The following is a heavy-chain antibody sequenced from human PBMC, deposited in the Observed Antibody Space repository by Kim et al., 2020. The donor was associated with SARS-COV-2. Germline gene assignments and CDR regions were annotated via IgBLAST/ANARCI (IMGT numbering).Heavy chain of an antibody. CDR1: GGTFSSYA. D-gene: IGHD3-3*01. CDR2: IIPILGIA. Sequence: SVKVSCKASGGTFSSYAISWVRQAPGQGLEWMGRIIPILGIANYAQKFQGRVTITADKSTSTAYMELSSLRSEDTAVYYCAAGRYYDFWSGYRNYYYYGMDVWGQGTTVTVSS. J-gene: IGHJ6*02. V-gene: IGHV1-69*04. CDR3: AAGRYYDFWSGYRNYYYYGMDV.